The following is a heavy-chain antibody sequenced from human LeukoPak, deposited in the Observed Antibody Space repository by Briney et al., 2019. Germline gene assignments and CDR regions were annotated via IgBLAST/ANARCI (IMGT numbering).Heavy chain of an antibody. V-gene: IGHV4-59*01. Sequence: PSETLSLTCTVSGGSISGYYLSWIRQPPGKGLEWIGYMYSSGSANYNPSLKGRVTMSVDTSKNQFSLKLNSVTAADTAVYYCASGFRGQLGYFDYWGQGTLVTVSS. CDR1: GGSISGYY. CDR2: MYSSGSA. CDR3: ASGFRGQLGYFDY. D-gene: IGHD1-1*01. J-gene: IGHJ4*02.